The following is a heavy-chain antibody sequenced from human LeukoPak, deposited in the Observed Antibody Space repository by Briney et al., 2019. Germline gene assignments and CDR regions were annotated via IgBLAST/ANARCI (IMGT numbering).Heavy chain of an antibody. CDR1: GFTFSDYY. D-gene: IGHD2-2*01. J-gene: IGHJ6*03. Sequence: GGSLRLSCAASGFTFSDYYLSWIRQAPGKGLEWVSYISSSGDTIYYADSVKGRFTISRDNAKNSLYLQMNSLRAEDTAVYYCARDPCSTTSCHSYYDYMDVWGKGTTVTVSS. CDR3: ARDPCSTTSCHSYYDYMDV. V-gene: IGHV3-11*04. CDR2: ISSSGDTI.